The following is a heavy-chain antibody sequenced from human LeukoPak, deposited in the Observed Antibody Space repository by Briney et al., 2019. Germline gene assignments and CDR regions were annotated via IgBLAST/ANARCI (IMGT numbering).Heavy chain of an antibody. V-gene: IGHV3-30*04. D-gene: IGHD2-2*01. J-gene: IGHJ4*02. CDR1: TFTFSNSV. CDR2: ISIDGNGK. CDR3: AKEVRTSGRAGIFGY. Sequence: PGRSLRLSCVPSTFTFSNSVVHWVRQAPGKGLEWVSGISIDGNGKYYADSVRGRITISRDNSKNTLYLEMNSLSAEDTAVYYCAKEVRTSGRAGIFGYWGQGTLVTVSS.